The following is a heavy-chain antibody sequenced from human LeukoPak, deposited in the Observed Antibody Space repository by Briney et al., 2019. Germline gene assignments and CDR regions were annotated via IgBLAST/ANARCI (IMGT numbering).Heavy chain of an antibody. D-gene: IGHD3/OR15-3a*01. Sequence: ASVKVSCKASGYSFITYPINWVRQAPGQGLEWMGWINTNTGNPTYAQGFTGRFVFSLDTSVSTAYLQISSLKAEDTAVYYCARVGLPHHYYYMDVWGKGTTVTVS. CDR1: GYSFITYP. J-gene: IGHJ6*03. V-gene: IGHV7-4-1*02. CDR2: INTNTGNP. CDR3: ARVGLPHHYYYMDV.